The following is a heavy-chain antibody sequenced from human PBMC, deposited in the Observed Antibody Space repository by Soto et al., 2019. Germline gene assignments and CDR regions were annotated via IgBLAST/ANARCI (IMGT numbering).Heavy chain of an antibody. CDR2: ISGYGGST. CDR1: GFTFSSYA. CDR3: AKEPEAVLGTGWFDL. D-gene: IGHD6-19*01. V-gene: IGHV3-23*01. Sequence: EVQLLESGGGLVQRGGSLRLSCAASGFTFSSYAMSWVRKAPGKGLEWVSVISGYGGSTDYADSVKGRFTISRDNSKNTLYLQMNSLRAEDTAVYYCAKEPEAVLGTGWFDLWGQGTLVTVSS. J-gene: IGHJ5*02.